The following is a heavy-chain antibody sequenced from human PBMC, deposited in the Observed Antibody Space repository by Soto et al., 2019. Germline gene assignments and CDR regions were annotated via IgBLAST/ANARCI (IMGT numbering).Heavy chain of an antibody. D-gene: IGHD6-19*01. CDR2: IFNSGTT. CDR3: ALALGPTTGLDY. Sequence: QVQLQESGPGLVKPSQTLSLTCSVSGASTVSHYHWTWIRQPPGKGLEWMGYIFNSGTTFYNPSLTSRLSISMDTSGNLFSLELRSVTAADTAVYYCALALGPTTGLDYWGQGTLVTVSS. J-gene: IGHJ4*02. CDR1: GASTVSHYH. V-gene: IGHV4-31*02.